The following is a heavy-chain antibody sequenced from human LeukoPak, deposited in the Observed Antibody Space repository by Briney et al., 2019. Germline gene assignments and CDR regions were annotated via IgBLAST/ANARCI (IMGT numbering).Heavy chain of an antibody. D-gene: IGHD3-9*01. V-gene: IGHV4-59*01. Sequence: PSETLSLTCTVSGGSISSYYWSWIRQPPGKGLEWIGYIYYSGSTNYNPSLKSRVTISVDTSKTQFSLKLSSVTAADTAVYYCARENFDWSLDAFDIWGQGTMVTVSS. J-gene: IGHJ3*02. CDR3: ARENFDWSLDAFDI. CDR2: IYYSGST. CDR1: GGSISSYY.